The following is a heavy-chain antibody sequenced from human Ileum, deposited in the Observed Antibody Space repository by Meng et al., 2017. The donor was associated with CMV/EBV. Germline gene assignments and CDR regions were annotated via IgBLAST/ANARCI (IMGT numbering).Heavy chain of an antibody. J-gene: IGHJ6*02. V-gene: IGHV1-2*02. Sequence: ASVKVSCKASGYTFTGYYMHWVRQAPGQGLEWMGWSNPNSGGTNYAQKFQGRVIMTRDTSISTAYMELSRLRSDDTAVYYCARRGSSSSYYYYGMDVWGQGTTVTVSS. CDR1: GYTFTGYY. CDR3: ARRGSSSSYYYYGMDV. D-gene: IGHD6-6*01. CDR2: SNPNSGGT.